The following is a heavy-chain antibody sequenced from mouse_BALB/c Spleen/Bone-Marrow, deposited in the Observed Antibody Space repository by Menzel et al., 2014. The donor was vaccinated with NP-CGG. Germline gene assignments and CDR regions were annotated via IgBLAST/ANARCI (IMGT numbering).Heavy chain of an antibody. CDR3: ASYYRYDGAY. D-gene: IGHD2-14*01. V-gene: IGHV2-9*02. J-gene: IGHJ3*01. CDR1: GFSLTNYG. CDR2: IWAGGST. Sequence: VKLVESGPGLVAPSQSLSITCTVSGFSLTNYGVHWVRQPPGKGLEWLGVIWAGGSTNYNSALMPRLTISKDNSKSQVFLKMSSLRTDDTAMYYCASYYRYDGAYWGQGTLVTVSA.